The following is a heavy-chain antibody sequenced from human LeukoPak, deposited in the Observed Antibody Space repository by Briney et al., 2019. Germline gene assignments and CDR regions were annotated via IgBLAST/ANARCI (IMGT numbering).Heavy chain of an antibody. CDR1: GGSISSSSYY. J-gene: IGHJ4*02. V-gene: IGHV4-39*01. CDR2: IYYSGST. D-gene: IGHD4-11*01. CDR3: ARVGVTTSY. Sequence: PSETLSLTCTVSGGSISSSSYYWGWIRQPPGKGLEWIGSIYYSGSTYYNPSLKSRVTISVDTSKNQFSLKLSSVTAADTAVYYCARVGVTTSYWGQGTLVTASS.